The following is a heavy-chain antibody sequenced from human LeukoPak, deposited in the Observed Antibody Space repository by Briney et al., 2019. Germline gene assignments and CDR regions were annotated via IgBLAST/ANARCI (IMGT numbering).Heavy chain of an antibody. CDR3: ARTRPEYCSSTSCYYAYYYYYGMDV. Sequence: SVTVSCKASGYIFSKYAITWVRQAPGRGLEWMGGIIPIFGTANYAQKFQGRVTITADESTSTAYMELSSLRSEDTAVYYCARTRPEYCSSTSCYYAYYYYYGMDVWGQGTTVTVSS. D-gene: IGHD2-2*01. CDR2: IIPIFGTA. V-gene: IGHV1-69*13. CDR1: GYIFSKYA. J-gene: IGHJ6*02.